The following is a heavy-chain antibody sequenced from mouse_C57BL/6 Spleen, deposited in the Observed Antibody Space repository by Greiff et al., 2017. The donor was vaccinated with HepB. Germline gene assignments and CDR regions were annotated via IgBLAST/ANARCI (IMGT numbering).Heavy chain of an antibody. CDR1: GYAFSSYW. V-gene: IGHV1-80*01. Sequence: QVQLQQSGAELVKPGASVKISCKASGYAFSSYWMNWVKQRPGKGLEWIGQIYPGDGDTNYNGKFKGKATLTADKSSSTAYMQLSSLTSEDSAVYFCARDGGWLLLPFDYWGQGTTLTVSS. D-gene: IGHD2-3*01. J-gene: IGHJ2*01. CDR2: IYPGDGDT. CDR3: ARDGGWLLLPFDY.